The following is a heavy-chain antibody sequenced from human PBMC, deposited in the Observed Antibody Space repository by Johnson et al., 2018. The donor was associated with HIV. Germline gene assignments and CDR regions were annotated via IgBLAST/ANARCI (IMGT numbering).Heavy chain of an antibody. Sequence: VQLVESGGGFVKPGGSLRLSCAASGFIFSNYAMTWVRQSPGKGLEWVSTLSGSGDRTYYADSLEGRFTISRDNSKNTLYLQMNSLRAEDTAVYDCARSKVDVVVVVGATGAFDIWRQGTMGTFSS. CDR3: ARSKVDVVVVVGATGAFDI. D-gene: IGHD2-15*01. V-gene: IGHV3-23*04. CDR2: LSGSGDRT. J-gene: IGHJ3*02. CDR1: GFIFSNYA.